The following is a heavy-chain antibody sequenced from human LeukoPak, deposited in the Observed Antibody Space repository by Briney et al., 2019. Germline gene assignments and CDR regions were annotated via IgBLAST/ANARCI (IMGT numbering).Heavy chain of an antibody. V-gene: IGHV1-2*02. CDR2: ISPNSGGT. J-gene: IGHJ4*02. D-gene: IGHD3-10*01. CDR3: ASHVTVLRGVLDY. Sequence: ASVKVSCRASGNTFIGNYIHWVRQAPGQRLEWMGWISPNSGGTKYAQKFQGRVTTTRDTSISTAYMELSRLRSDDTAVYYCASHVTVLRGVLDYWGRGTLVTVSS. CDR1: GNTFIGNY.